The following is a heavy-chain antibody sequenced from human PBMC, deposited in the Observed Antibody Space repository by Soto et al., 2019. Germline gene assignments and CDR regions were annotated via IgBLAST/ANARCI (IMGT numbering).Heavy chain of an antibody. D-gene: IGHD3-22*01. CDR1: NYTFTNYG. V-gene: IGHV1-18*01. Sequence: QVQLMQSGAEVKKPGASVKVTCKASNYTFTNYGISWVRQAPGQGLEWMGWISAYNGNTNYAQKLQGRVTMTTDTSTSTAYMELRSLRSDDTAVYYCAREGLDYYDSSGYYYSPFFDYWGQGTLVTVSS. CDR2: ISAYNGNT. CDR3: AREGLDYYDSSGYYYSPFFDY. J-gene: IGHJ4*02.